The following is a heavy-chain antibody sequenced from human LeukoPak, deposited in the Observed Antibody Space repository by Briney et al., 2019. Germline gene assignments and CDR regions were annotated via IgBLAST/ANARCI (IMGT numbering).Heavy chain of an antibody. D-gene: IGHD3-16*01. CDR3: ARAQHPQWGDGGELLDY. CDR2: ISSSSSTI. J-gene: IGHJ4*02. V-gene: IGHV3-48*04. Sequence: QPGGSLRLSCAASGFTFSSYSMNWVRQAPGKGLEWVSYISSSSSTIYYADSVKGRFTISRDNAKNSLYLQMNSLRAEDTAVYYCARAQHPQWGDGGELLDYWGQGTLVTVSS. CDR1: GFTFSSYS.